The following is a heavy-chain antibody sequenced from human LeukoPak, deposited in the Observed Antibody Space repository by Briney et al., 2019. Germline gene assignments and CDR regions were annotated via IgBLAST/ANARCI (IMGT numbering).Heavy chain of an antibody. CDR2: FNHSGST. D-gene: IGHD2-15*01. CDR3: ARALGYCSGGSCYKYFDY. CDR1: GGSISSGGYY. J-gene: IGHJ4*02. Sequence: SETLSLTCTVSGGSISSGGYYWRWIRQPPGKGLEWIGEFNHSGSTNYNPSLKSRVTISVDTSKNQFSLKLSSVTAADTAVYYCARALGYCSGGSCYKYFDYWGQGTLVTVSS. V-gene: IGHV4-39*07.